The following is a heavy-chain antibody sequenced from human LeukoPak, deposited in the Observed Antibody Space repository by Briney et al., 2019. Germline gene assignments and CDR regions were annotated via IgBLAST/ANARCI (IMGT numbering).Heavy chain of an antibody. D-gene: IGHD2-15*01. CDR3: ARAYCSGGSCYGNYYYYGMDV. CDR1: GGSVSSGSYY. J-gene: IGHJ6*02. Sequence: SETLSLTCTVSGGSVSSGSYYWSWIRQPPGKGLEWIGYIYYSGSTNYNPSLKSRVTISVDTSKNQFSLKLSSVTAADTAVYYCARAYCSGGSCYGNYYYYGMDVWGQGTTVTVSS. CDR2: IYYSGST. V-gene: IGHV4-61*01.